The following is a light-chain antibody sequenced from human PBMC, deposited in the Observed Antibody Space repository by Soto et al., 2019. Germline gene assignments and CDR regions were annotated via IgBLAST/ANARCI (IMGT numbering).Light chain of an antibody. V-gene: IGLV2-23*03. CDR1: SSDVGSYNL. Sequence: QSALTQPASVSGSPGQSITISCTGTSSDVGSYNLVSWYQQHPGKAPKLMIYEGSKRPSGVSNRFSGSKSGNTASLTISRLQAEDEADYYCCSYAGSSTFEVFGGGTKITVL. CDR2: EGS. J-gene: IGLJ2*01. CDR3: CSYAGSSTFEV.